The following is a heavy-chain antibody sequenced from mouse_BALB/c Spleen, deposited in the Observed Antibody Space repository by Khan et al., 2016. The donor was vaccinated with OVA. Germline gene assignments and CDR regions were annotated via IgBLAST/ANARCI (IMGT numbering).Heavy chain of an antibody. CDR3: AKGVWSYYFALDY. Sequence: QVQLKQLGPGLVAPSQSLSITCTVSGFSLTDYGVSWIRQPPGKGLEWLGVIWGGGSTYYNSALKSRLSISKDNSKSQVFLKMNSLQTDDTAMYYCAKGVWSYYFALDYWGQGTSVTVSS. J-gene: IGHJ4*01. CDR2: IWGGGST. V-gene: IGHV2-6-5*01. CDR1: GFSLTDYG. D-gene: IGHD2-10*02.